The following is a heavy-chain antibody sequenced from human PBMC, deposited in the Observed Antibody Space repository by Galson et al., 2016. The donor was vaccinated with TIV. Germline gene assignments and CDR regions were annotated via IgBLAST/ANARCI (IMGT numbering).Heavy chain of an antibody. CDR2: INPSGGST. J-gene: IGHJ6*02. CDR1: GYTFTSYY. CDR3: ARVSLEGADPPYYYYGMDL. Sequence: SVKVSCKASGYTFTSYYMHWVRQAPGQGLEWMGIINPSGGSTSYAQKFQGRVTMTRDTSTSTVYMELNSLRSEDTAVYYCARVSLEGADPPYYYYGMDLWGQGTTVTVSS. V-gene: IGHV1-46*01. D-gene: IGHD3-16*02.